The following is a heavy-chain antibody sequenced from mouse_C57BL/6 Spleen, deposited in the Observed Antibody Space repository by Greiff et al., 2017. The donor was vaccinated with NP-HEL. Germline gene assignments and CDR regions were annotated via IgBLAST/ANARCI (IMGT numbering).Heavy chain of an antibody. Sequence: EVKLVESEGGLVQPGSSMKLSCTASGFTFSDYYMAWVRQVPEKGLEWVANINYDGSSTYYLDSLKSRFIISRDNAKNILYLQMSSLKSEDTATYYCAREELRRNFDYWGQGTTLTVSS. CDR3: AREELRRNFDY. CDR2: INYDGSST. D-gene: IGHD1-2*01. CDR1: GFTFSDYY. J-gene: IGHJ2*01. V-gene: IGHV5-16*01.